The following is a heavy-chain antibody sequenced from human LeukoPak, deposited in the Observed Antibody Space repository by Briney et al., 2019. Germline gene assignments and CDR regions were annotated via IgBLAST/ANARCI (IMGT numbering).Heavy chain of an antibody. V-gene: IGHV4-34*01. J-gene: IGHJ4*02. Sequence: SETLSLTCAVYGGSFSGYYWSWIRQPPGKGLEWIGEINHSGSTNYNPSLKSRVTISVDTSKNQFSLKLSSVTAADTAVYYCARLRGPGIAVAGTFDYWGQGTLVTVSP. D-gene: IGHD6-19*01. CDR3: ARLRGPGIAVAGTFDY. CDR2: INHSGST. CDR1: GGSFSGYY.